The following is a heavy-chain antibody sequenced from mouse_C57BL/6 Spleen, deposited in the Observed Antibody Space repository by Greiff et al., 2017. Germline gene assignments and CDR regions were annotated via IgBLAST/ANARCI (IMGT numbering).Heavy chain of an antibody. CDR1: GYTFTSYG. V-gene: IGHV1-81*01. J-gene: IGHJ4*01. Sequence: QVQLQQSGAELARPGASVKLSCKASGYTFTSYGISWVKQRTGQGLEWIGEIYPRSGNTYYNEKFKGKATLTADKSSSTAYLELRSLTSEDSAVYFCARELLYAMDYWGQGTSVTVSS. CDR2: IYPRSGNT. CDR3: ARELLYAMDY. D-gene: IGHD1-3*01.